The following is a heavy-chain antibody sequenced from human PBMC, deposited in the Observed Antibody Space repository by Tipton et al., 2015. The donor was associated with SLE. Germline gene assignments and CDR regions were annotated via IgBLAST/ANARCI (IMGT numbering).Heavy chain of an antibody. D-gene: IGHD6-19*01. CDR3: ARHVWWSGRTVAALYGMDV. J-gene: IGHJ6*02. Sequence: TLSLTCAVSGYSISSGYYWGWIRQPPGKGLEWIGSIYHSGSTYYNPSLKSRVTISVDTSKNQFSLKLSSVTAADTAVYYCARHVWWSGRTVAALYGMDVWGQGTTVTVSS. CDR2: IYHSGST. CDR1: GYSISSGYY. V-gene: IGHV4-38-2*01.